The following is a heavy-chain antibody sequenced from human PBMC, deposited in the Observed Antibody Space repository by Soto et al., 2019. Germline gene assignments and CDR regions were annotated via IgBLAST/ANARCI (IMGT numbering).Heavy chain of an antibody. CDR2: IFYTGST. V-gene: IGHV4-61*01. Sequence: QVQLQESGPGLVKPSETLSLTCIVSGGSVSSGSYYWSWIRQPPGKGLEWIAYIFYTGSTNYNPSLKSRVTISVDTSKNQFSLKLSSLNAADTAVYYCARVGEYYNSSGYANEAFDIWGHGTMVTVSS. J-gene: IGHJ3*02. D-gene: IGHD3-22*01. CDR1: GGSVSSGSYY. CDR3: ARVGEYYNSSGYANEAFDI.